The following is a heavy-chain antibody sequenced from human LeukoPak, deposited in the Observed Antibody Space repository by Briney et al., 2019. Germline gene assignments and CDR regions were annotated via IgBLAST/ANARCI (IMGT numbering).Heavy chain of an antibody. V-gene: IGHV3-23*01. CDR2: ITGGGGST. J-gene: IGHJ4*02. CDR3: AKGKVVITRFDY. CDR1: GFTFSSYG. D-gene: IGHD3-22*01. Sequence: PGGTLRLSCVASGFTFSSYGMSWVRQAPGKGLEWVSGITGGGGSTYYADSVKGRFTISRDNSKSTLYLQMNSLRAEDTAVYYCAKGKVVITRFDYWGQGTLVTVSS.